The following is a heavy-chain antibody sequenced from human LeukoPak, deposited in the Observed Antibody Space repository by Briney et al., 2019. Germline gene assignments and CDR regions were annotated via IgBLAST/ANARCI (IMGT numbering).Heavy chain of an antibody. Sequence: SVKVSCQASGGTFGSYAISWVRQAPGQGLEWMGRIIPILGIANYAQKFQGRVTITADKSTSTAYMELSSLRSEDTAVYYCAREDGPYYFDYWGQGTLVTVSS. CDR2: IIPILGIA. V-gene: IGHV1-69*04. J-gene: IGHJ4*02. CDR3: AREDGPYYFDY. D-gene: IGHD2-8*01. CDR1: GGTFGSYA.